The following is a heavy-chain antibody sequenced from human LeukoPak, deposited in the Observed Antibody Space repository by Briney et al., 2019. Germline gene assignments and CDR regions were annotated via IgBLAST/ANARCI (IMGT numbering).Heavy chain of an antibody. V-gene: IGHV4-39*01. J-gene: IGHJ5*02. CDR2: IYYSGST. D-gene: IGHD6-19*01. CDR1: GGSISSSSYY. Sequence: SETLSLTCTVSGGSISSSSYYWGWIRQPPGKGLEWIGSIYYSGSTYYNPSLKSRVTISVDTSKNQVSLKLSSVTAADTAVYYCARQGAIAVAGINWFDPWGQGTLVTVSS. CDR3: ARQGAIAVAGINWFDP.